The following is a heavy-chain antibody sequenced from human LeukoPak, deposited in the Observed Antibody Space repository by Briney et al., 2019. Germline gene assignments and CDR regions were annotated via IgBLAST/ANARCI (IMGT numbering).Heavy chain of an antibody. Sequence: ASVKVSCKASGYTFTGYYMHWVRQAPGQGLEWMGWINPNSGGTNYAQKFQGRVTMTRDTSIRTAYMELSRLRSDDTAVYYCARSDSSGYYIYYYYYGMDVWGQGTTVTVSS. CDR3: ARSDSSGYYIYYYYYGMDV. J-gene: IGHJ6*02. CDR2: INPNSGGT. V-gene: IGHV1-2*02. CDR1: GYTFTGYY. D-gene: IGHD3-22*01.